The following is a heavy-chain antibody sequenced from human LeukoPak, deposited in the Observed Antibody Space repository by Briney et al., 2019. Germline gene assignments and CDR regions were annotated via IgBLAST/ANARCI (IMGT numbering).Heavy chain of an antibody. Sequence: GGSLRLSCAASGFTFSDYYMSWVRQAPGKGLEWVSYISSSNSYTNYADSVKGRFTISRDNAKNSLYMQMNSLRAEDTAVYYCARDAGMNYGMDVWGKGTTVTVSS. CDR1: GFTFSDYY. CDR3: ARDAGMNYGMDV. V-gene: IGHV3-11*06. J-gene: IGHJ6*04. CDR2: ISSSNSYT. D-gene: IGHD1-1*01.